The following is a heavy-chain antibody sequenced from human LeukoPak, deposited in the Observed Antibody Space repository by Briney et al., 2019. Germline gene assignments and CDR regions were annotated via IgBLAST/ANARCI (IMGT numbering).Heavy chain of an antibody. D-gene: IGHD1-26*01. CDR1: GFTFSTSW. V-gene: IGHV3-7*01. Sequence: PGGSLRLSCAASGFTFSTSWMTWVRQAPGKGLEWVASINGDGSEIHYVDSVKGRFTISRDNAKNSLYLQMNSLRAEDTAVYYCARDYKGQSGSYSGALDYWGQGTLVTVSS. J-gene: IGHJ4*02. CDR3: ARDYKGQSGSYSGALDY. CDR2: INGDGSEI.